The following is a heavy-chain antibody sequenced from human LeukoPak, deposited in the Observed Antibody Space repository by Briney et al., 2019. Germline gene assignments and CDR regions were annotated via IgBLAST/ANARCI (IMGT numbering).Heavy chain of an antibody. V-gene: IGHV3-11*01. CDR3: ARSTIVVVPAAMDY. CDR2: ISSSSSTI. CDR1: GFTFSDYY. J-gene: IGHJ4*02. D-gene: IGHD2-2*01. Sequence: GGSLRLSCAASGFTFSDYYMSWIRQAPGKGLEWVSYISSSSSTIYYADSVKGRFTISRDNAKNSLYLQMNSLRAEDTAVYYCARSTIVVVPAAMDYWGQGTLVTVSS.